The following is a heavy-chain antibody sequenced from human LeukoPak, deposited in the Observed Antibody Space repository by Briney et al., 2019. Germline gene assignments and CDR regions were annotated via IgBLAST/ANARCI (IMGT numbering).Heavy chain of an antibody. V-gene: IGHV3-30*02. CDR1: GFTFSSYG. CDR3: ARGTDSSGWWYFDS. D-gene: IGHD6-19*01. J-gene: IGHJ4*02. CDR2: IRYDGSNK. Sequence: PGGSLRLSCAASGFTFSSYGMHWVRQAPGKGLEWVAFIRYDGSNKYYADSVKGRFTISRDNSKNTLYLQMNSLRAEDTAVYYCARGTDSSGWWYFDSWGQGTLVTVSS.